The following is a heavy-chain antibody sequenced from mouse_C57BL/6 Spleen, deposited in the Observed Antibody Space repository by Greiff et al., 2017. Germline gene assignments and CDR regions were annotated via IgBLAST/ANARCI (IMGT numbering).Heavy chain of an antibody. Sequence: EVQLVESGEGLVKPGGSLKLSCAASGFTFSSYAMSWVRQTPEKRLEWVAYISSGGDYIYYADTVKGRFTISRDNARNTLYLQMSSLKSEDTAMYYCTRDLGSPYAMDYWGQGTSVTVSS. CDR2: ISSGGDYI. J-gene: IGHJ4*01. CDR3: TRDLGSPYAMDY. V-gene: IGHV5-9-1*02. CDR1: GFTFSSYA. D-gene: IGHD1-1*01.